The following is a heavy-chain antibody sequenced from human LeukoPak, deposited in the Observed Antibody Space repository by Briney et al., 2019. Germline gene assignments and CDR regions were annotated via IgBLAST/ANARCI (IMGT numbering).Heavy chain of an antibody. CDR1: GFTFSSYW. CDR3: ARDWLAGNPYHAFDL. V-gene: IGHV3-7*01. J-gene: IGHJ3*01. CDR2: IKEDGSEE. D-gene: IGHD3-22*01. Sequence: GGSLRLSCAASGFTFSSYWMSWVRQAPGKGLECVANIKEDGSEEYYVDSVKGRFSISRDNAKNSLYLQMNSLRAEDTAVYYCARDWLAGNPYHAFDLWGKGTMVTVAS.